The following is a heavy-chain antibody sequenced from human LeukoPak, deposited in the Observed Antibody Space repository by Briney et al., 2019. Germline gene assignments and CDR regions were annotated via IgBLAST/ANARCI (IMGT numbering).Heavy chain of an antibody. J-gene: IGHJ4*02. CDR3: ASDSYSSIGYF. CDR2: ISPRGT. CDR1: GGSFTGYY. Sequence: SETPSLSCVMYGGSFTGYYWSWIRLSPGKGLEWIGEISPRGTKYNPSLKSRVTISLDTTKNQFSLILSSVTAADAAVYFCASDSYSSIGYFWSQGTLVTVSS. D-gene: IGHD6-13*01. V-gene: IGHV4-34*01.